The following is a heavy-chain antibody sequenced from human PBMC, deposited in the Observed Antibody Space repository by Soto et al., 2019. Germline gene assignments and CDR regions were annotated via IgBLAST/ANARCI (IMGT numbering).Heavy chain of an antibody. CDR3: ARGHLYCSGGSCYYPAFDY. CDR2: INHSGST. V-gene: IGHV4-34*01. J-gene: IGHJ4*02. Sequence: QVQLQQWGAGLLKPSETLSLTCAVYGGSFSGYYWSWIRQPPGKGLEWIGEINHSGSTNYNPSLKSRVTISVDTSKNQFSLKLSSVTAADTAVYYCARGHLYCSGGSCYYPAFDYWGQGTLVTVSS. CDR1: GGSFSGYY. D-gene: IGHD2-15*01.